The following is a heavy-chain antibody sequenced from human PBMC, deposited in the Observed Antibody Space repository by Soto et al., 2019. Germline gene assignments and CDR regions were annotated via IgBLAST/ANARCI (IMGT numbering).Heavy chain of an antibody. J-gene: IGHJ4*02. CDR2: INQDGSEK. Sequence: GGSLRLSCAVSGFTFSNYWMSWVRQAPGKGLEWVANINQDGSEKYYVDSVKGRFTISRDNAKNSLYLQMNSLRADDTAIYYCARDPKYSSSSGQAGWGQGTLVTVSS. V-gene: IGHV3-7*05. D-gene: IGHD6-6*01. CDR3: ARDPKYSSSSGQAG. CDR1: GFTFSNYW.